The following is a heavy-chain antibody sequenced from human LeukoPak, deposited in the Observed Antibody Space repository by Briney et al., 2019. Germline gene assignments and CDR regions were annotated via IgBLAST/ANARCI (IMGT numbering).Heavy chain of an antibody. CDR1: GYSISSGYY. J-gene: IGHJ4*02. D-gene: IGHD1-26*01. CDR3: ARGGGSLKHLFDY. Sequence: SETLSLTYTVSGYSISSGYYWGWIRQPPGKGLEWIGSIYHSGSTYYNPSLKSRVTISVDTSKKQFSLKLSSVTAADTAVYYCARGGGSLKHLFDYWGQGTLVTVSS. V-gene: IGHV4-38-2*02. CDR2: IYHSGST.